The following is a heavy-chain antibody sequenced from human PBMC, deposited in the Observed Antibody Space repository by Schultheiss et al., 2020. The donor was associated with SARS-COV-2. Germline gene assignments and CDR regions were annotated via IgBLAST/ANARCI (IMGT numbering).Heavy chain of an antibody. Sequence: SETLSLTCTVSGGSISSGGYYWSWIRQHPGKGLEWIGYIYYSGSTNYNPSLKSRVTISVDTSKNQFSLKLSSVTAADTAVYYCATCGGDLPDGSGFQHWGQGTLVTVSS. CDR1: GGSISSGGYY. D-gene: IGHD2-21*01. CDR3: ATCGGDLPDGSGFQH. V-gene: IGHV4-61*08. CDR2: IYYSGST. J-gene: IGHJ1*01.